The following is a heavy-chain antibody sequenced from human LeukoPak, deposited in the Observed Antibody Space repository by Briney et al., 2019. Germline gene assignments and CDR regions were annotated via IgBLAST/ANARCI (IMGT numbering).Heavy chain of an antibody. V-gene: IGHV1-18*01. Sequence: ASVKVSCKASGYTFTSYGISWVRQPPGQGLEWMGWIGAYNGNTNYAQKLQGRVTMTTDTSTSTAYMELRSLRSDDTAVYYCARDQYQLLYSYYYYGMDVWGQGTTVTVSS. J-gene: IGHJ6*02. D-gene: IGHD2-2*02. CDR1: GYTFTSYG. CDR2: IGAYNGNT. CDR3: ARDQYQLLYSYYYYGMDV.